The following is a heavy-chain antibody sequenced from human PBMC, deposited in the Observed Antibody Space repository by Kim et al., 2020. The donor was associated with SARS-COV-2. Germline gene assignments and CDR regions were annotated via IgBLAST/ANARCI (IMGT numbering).Heavy chain of an antibody. CDR2: IYHSGST. CDR1: GGSISSSNW. D-gene: IGHD2-8*01. J-gene: IGHJ4*02. CDR3: ARVGGGVASTINY. Sequence: SETLSLTCAVSGGSISSSNWWSWVRQPPGKGLEWIGEIYHSGSTNYNPSLKSRVTISVDKSMNHFSLKLNSVTAADTAIYYCARVGGGVASTINYWGQGT. V-gene: IGHV4-4*02.